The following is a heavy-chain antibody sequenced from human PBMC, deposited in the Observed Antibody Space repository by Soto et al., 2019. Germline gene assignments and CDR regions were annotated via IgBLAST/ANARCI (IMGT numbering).Heavy chain of an antibody. J-gene: IGHJ6*02. CDR3: VRDWSTFWGMDV. CDR2: IKQDGSEK. Sequence: GSLRLSCAASGFTSSTYWINSVRQAPGKGLEWVANIKQDGSEKYYVDSVKGRFAISRDNAKDSLFLQMNNLRAEDTAVYYCVRDWSTFWGMDVWGQGTTVTVSS. V-gene: IGHV3-7*01. CDR1: GFTSSTYW.